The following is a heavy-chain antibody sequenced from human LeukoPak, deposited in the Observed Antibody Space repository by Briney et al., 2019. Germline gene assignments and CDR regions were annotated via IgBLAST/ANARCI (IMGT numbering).Heavy chain of an antibody. CDR2: MNPNSGNT. Sequence: ASVKVSCKASGYTFTSYDINWVRQATGQGLEWMGWMNPNSGNTGYAQKFQARVSMTRNTSISTAYMELSSLRSEDTAVYYCTRGLVERSATSWAFDIWGQGTMVTVSS. CDR1: GYTFTSYD. CDR3: TRGLVERSATSWAFDI. V-gene: IGHV1-8*01. D-gene: IGHD1-1*01. J-gene: IGHJ3*02.